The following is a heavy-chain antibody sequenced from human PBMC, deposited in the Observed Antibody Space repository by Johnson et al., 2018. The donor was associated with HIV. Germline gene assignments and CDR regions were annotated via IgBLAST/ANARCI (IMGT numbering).Heavy chain of an antibody. J-gene: IGHJ3*01. V-gene: IGHV3-53*01. CDR3: ARSIIAREAFDV. CDR1: GFTVSSNY. D-gene: IGHD2-21*01. Sequence: VQLVESGGGLIQPGGSLRLSCAASGFTVSSNYMSWVRQAPGKGLEWVSVIYSGGSTYYADSVKGRFTISRDNAKNSLYLQMNSLRGEDTAVYYCARSIIAREAFDVWGQGTMVTVSS. CDR2: IYSGGST.